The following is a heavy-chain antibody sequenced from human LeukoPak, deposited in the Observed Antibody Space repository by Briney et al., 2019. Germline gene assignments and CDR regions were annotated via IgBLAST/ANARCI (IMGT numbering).Heavy chain of an antibody. CDR3: ARGVNWNYRIFDY. D-gene: IGHD1-7*01. Sequence: PSETLSLTCAVYGGSFSGYYWSWIRQPPGKGLEWIGEINHSGSTNYNPSLKSRVTISVDTSKNQFSLELSSVTAADTAVYYCARGVNWNYRIFDYWGQGTLVTVSS. J-gene: IGHJ4*02. CDR2: INHSGST. CDR1: GGSFSGYY. V-gene: IGHV4-34*01.